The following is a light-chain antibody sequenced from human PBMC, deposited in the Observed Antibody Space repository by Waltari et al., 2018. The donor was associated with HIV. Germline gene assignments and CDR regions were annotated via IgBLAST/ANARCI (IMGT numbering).Light chain of an antibody. J-gene: IGKJ1*01. CDR2: GAS. CDR1: QSISNHY. CDR3: QQYGGSPWT. V-gene: IGKV3-20*01. Sequence: EIVLTQSPGTLSLSPGERAILSCRASQSISNHYLAWYQQKPGQAPRLLIYGASSRATDIPDRFSGSGAGTDFTLTISRLEPEDFAVYYCQQYGGSPWTFGQGTKVEIK.